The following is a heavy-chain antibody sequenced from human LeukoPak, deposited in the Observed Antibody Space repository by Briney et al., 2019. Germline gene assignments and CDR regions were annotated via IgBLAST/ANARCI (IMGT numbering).Heavy chain of an antibody. CDR2: INQDGSQK. D-gene: IGHD6-25*01. CDR3: ARALAAAGSY. J-gene: IGHJ4*02. Sequence: GGSLRLSCAASGFTFNNYAMTWVRQAPGKGLEWVANINQDGSQKYYVDSVKGRFTISRDNAKNSLYLQMNSLRAEDTAVYYCARALAAAGSYWGQGTLVTVSS. V-gene: IGHV3-7*01. CDR1: GFTFNNYA.